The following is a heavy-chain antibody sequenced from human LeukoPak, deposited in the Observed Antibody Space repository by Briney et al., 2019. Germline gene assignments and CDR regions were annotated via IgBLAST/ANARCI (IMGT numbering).Heavy chain of an antibody. V-gene: IGHV3-23*01. CDR3: AKTTRGVISDCFDY. Sequence: GGSLRLSCAASGFTFSSYAMSWVRQAPGKGLEWVSAISGSGGSTNYANSVKGRFTISRDNSKNTLYLQMNSLRAEDTAVYYCAKTTRGVISDCFDYWGQGTLVTVSS. J-gene: IGHJ4*02. CDR1: GFTFSSYA. CDR2: ISGSGGST. D-gene: IGHD3-10*01.